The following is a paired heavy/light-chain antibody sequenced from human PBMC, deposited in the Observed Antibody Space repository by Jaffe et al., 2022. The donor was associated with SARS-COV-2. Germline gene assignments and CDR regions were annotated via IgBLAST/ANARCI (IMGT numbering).Heavy chain of an antibody. CDR1: GYTFTNYY. D-gene: IGHD1-26*01. CDR2: IGPSGDDT. J-gene: IGHJ5*02. CDR3: ARGSGSGTYYKNWFDP. V-gene: IGHV1-46*04. Sequence: QVQLVQSGAEVKKPGASVKVSCKASGYTFTNYYIHWVRQAPGQGLEWMGIIGPSGDDTTYAQQLQGRVTMTRDTSTSTVYMELSSLRSEDTAIYYCARGSGSGTYYKNWFDPWGQGTLVTVSS.
Light chain of an antibody. CDR3: SSYTSSSTYV. V-gene: IGLV2-14*03. CDR2: DVS. Sequence: QSALTQPASVSGSPGQSITISCTGTSSDVGGYNYVSWYQQHPGKAPKLIIYDVSDRPSGVSNRFSGSKSGNTASLTISGLQTEDEADYYCSSYTSSSTYVFGTGTKVTVL. CDR1: SSDVGGYNY. J-gene: IGLJ1*01.